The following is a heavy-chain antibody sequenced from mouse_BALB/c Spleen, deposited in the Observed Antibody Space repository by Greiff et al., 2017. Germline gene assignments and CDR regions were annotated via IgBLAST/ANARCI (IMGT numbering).Heavy chain of an antibody. CDR2: ISYSGST. Sequence: EVKLMESGPSLVKPSQTLSLTCSVTGDSITSGYWNWIRKFPGNKLEYMGYISYSGSTYYNPSLKSRISITRDTSKNQYYLQLNSVTTEDTATYYCARVPHYYGSPQAWFAYWGQGTLVTVSA. CDR3: ARVPHYYGSPQAWFAY. D-gene: IGHD1-1*01. CDR1: GDSITSGY. J-gene: IGHJ3*01. V-gene: IGHV3-8*02.